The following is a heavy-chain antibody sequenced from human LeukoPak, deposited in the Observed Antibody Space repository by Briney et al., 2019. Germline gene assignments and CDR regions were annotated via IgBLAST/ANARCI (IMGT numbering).Heavy chain of an antibody. CDR1: GYTFTSYD. Sequence: GASVKVSCKASGYTFTSYDINWVRQATGQGLEWMGWMNPNSGNTGYAQKFQGRVTITRNTSISTAYMELSSLRSEDTAVYYCARASGTTRAPYYYYYYYMDVWGKGTTVTVSS. CDR2: MNPNSGNT. J-gene: IGHJ6*03. V-gene: IGHV1-8*03. CDR3: ARASGTTRAPYYYYYYYMDV. D-gene: IGHD1-7*01.